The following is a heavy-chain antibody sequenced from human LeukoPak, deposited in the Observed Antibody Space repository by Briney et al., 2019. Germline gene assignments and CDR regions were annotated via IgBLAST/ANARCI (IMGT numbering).Heavy chain of an antibody. Sequence: PGRSLRLSCAASGFTFDDYAMHWVRQAPGKGLEWVSGISWNSGSIGYADSVKGRFTISRDNAKNSLYLQMNSLRAEDTALYYCAAALLDAFDIWGQGTMVTVSS. V-gene: IGHV3-9*01. CDR2: ISWNSGSI. CDR1: GFTFDDYA. J-gene: IGHJ3*02. D-gene: IGHD2-15*01. CDR3: AAALLDAFDI.